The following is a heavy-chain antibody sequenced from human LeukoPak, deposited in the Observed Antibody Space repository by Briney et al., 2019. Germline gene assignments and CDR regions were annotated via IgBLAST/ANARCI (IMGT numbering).Heavy chain of an antibody. V-gene: IGHV1-2*02. CDR1: GYTFTGYY. J-gene: IGHJ3*02. CDR2: INPNSGGT. CDR3: ARDRLTSSIVGATEHDAFDI. D-gene: IGHD1-26*01. Sequence: ASVKVSCKASGYTFTGYYMHWVRQAPGQGLEWMGWINPNSGGTNYAQKFQGRVTMTRDTSISTAYMELSRLRSDDTAVYYCARDRLTSSIVGATEHDAFDIWGQGTMVTVSS.